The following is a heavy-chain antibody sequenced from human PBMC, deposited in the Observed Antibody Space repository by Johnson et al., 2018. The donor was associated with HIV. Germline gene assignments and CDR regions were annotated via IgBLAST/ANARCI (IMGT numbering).Heavy chain of an antibody. Sequence: QVQLVESGGGVVQPGRSLRLSCAASGFTFSSYAMHWVRQAPAKGLEWVAVIYSGGNTYYADSVKGRFTISRDNSKNTLSLQMNSLRVEDTAVYYCAREGRIVVVEPSDAFDIWGQGTMVTVSS. CDR3: AREGRIVVVEPSDAFDI. CDR2: IYSGGNT. J-gene: IGHJ3*02. V-gene: IGHV3-30*14. D-gene: IGHD3-22*01. CDR1: GFTFSSYA.